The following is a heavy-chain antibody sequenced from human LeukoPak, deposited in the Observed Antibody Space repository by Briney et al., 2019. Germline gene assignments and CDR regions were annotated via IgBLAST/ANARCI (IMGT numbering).Heavy chain of an antibody. J-gene: IGHJ6*03. Sequence: PSETLSLTCTVSGGSISSSSYYWGWIRQPPGKGLEWIGSIYYSGSTYYNPSLKSRVTISVDTSKNQFSLKLSSVTAADTAVYYCARAAGAAAAVMFYYYYYMDVWGKGTTVTDSS. D-gene: IGHD6-13*01. CDR2: IYYSGST. CDR1: GGSISSSSYY. V-gene: IGHV4-39*07. CDR3: ARAAGAAAAVMFYYYYYMDV.